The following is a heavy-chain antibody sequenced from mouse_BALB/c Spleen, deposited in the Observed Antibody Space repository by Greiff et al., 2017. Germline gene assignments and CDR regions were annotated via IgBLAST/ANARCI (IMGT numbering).Heavy chain of an antibody. CDR2: IYYSGTI. J-gene: IGHJ4*01. V-gene: IGHV3-5*02. D-gene: IGHD2-14*01. Sequence: VQLKQSGPGLVKPSQTVSLTCTVTGISITTGNYRWSWIRQFPGNKLEWIGYIYYSGTITYNPSLTSRTTITRDTSKNQFFLEMNSLTAEDTATYYCAREGSYYRYDYYAMDYWGQGTSVTVSS. CDR3: AREGSYYRYDYYAMDY. CDR1: GISITTGNYR.